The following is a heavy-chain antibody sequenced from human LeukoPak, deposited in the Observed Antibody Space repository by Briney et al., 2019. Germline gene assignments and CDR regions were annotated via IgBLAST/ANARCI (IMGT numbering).Heavy chain of an antibody. Sequence: GASVNVSCKASGYTFTAYHIHCVRQAPGQGLEWMGWINPDSGGTNYAQKFQGRVTMTRDTSISTAYMELSRLRSDDTAVYYCARDTKGYSSGRTPGVWGQGTTVTVSS. D-gene: IGHD6-19*01. J-gene: IGHJ6*02. V-gene: IGHV1-2*02. CDR2: INPDSGGT. CDR1: GYTFTAYH. CDR3: ARDTKGYSSGRTPGV.